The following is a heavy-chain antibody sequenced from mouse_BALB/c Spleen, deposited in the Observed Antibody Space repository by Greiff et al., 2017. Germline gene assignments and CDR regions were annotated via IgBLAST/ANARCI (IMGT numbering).Heavy chain of an antibody. D-gene: IGHD2-3*01. CDR2: ISYDGSN. V-gene: IGHV3-6*02. J-gene: IGHJ3*01. Sequence: EVQLQQSGPGLVKPSQSLSLTCSVTGYSITSGYYWNWIRQFPGNKLEWMGYISYDGSNNYNPSLKNRISITRDTSKNQFFLKLNSVTTEDTATYYCARGDGYYEGFAYWGQGTLVTVSA. CDR1: GYSITSGYY. CDR3: ARGDGYYEGFAY.